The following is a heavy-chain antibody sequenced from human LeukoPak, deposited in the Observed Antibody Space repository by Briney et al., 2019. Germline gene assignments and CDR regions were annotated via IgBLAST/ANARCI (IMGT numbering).Heavy chain of an antibody. V-gene: IGHV3-30-3*01. CDR2: ISYDGSNK. D-gene: IGHD2-2*01. CDR1: GFTFGSYA. Sequence: GRSLRLSCAASGFTFGSYAMHWVRQAPGKGLEWVAVISYDGSNKYYADSVKGRFTISRDNSKNTLYLQMNSLRAEDTAVYYCARGGCSSTSCFFDYWGQGTLVTVSS. CDR3: ARGGCSSTSCFFDY. J-gene: IGHJ4*02.